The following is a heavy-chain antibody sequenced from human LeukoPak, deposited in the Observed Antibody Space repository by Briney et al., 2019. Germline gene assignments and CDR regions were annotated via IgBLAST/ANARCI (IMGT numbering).Heavy chain of an antibody. D-gene: IGHD3-22*01. CDR3: AKGSYYDSSGSFYFDY. V-gene: IGHV3-23*01. CDR2: ISGSGDNT. J-gene: IGHJ4*02. Sequence: RGSLRLSCAASGFTFSSYAMSWVRQAPGKGLEWVSGISGSGDNTYYADSVKGRFTISRDNSKNTLYVQVNSLGTEDAAAYYCAKGSYYDSSGSFYFDYWGQGTLVTVSS. CDR1: GFTFSSYA.